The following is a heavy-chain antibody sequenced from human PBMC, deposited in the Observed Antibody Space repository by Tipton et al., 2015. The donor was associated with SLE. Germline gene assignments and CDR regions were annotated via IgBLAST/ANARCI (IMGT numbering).Heavy chain of an antibody. D-gene: IGHD1-14*01. J-gene: IGHJ3*02. Sequence: TLSLTCTVSGGSISSSNYYWGWIRQPPGEGLDWIGSIYYSGSTYYNPSLKSRVTISAVTSKNQFSLRVSSVTAADTAVYYCARAGTGTAWGTFDIWGPGTMVTVSS. CDR3: ARAGTGTAWGTFDI. CDR2: IYYSGST. CDR1: GGSISSSNYY. V-gene: IGHV4-39*07.